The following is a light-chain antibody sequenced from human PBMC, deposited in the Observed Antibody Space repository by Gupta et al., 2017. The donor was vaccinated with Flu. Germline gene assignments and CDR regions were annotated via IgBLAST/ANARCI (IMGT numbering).Light chain of an antibody. V-gene: IGLV2-14*01. J-gene: IGLJ1*01. CDR2: DVN. Sequence: QSALTQPASVSGSPGQSITISCTGTSSDVGGSNYVSWYQQHPGKAPKLMIYDVNNRPSGVSSRFSGSKSGNTASLTIXGXEAEDEXDYYCSSYTSTNTFYVFGTGTKVTVL. CDR3: SSYTSTNTFYV. CDR1: SSDVGGSNY.